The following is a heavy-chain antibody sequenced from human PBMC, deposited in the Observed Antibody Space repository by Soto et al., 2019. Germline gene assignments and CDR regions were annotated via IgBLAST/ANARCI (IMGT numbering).Heavy chain of an antibody. J-gene: IGHJ6*02. Sequence: QVQLEESGGGVVQPGRALRLSCAASGFTFNTSGMHWVRQAPGKGLEWVAVIAFDGSQEFYGDSVRGRFTISRDNSKNTLFLQMKRLTPEDTAVYYCATKVRVTNYLYYGMDVWGQWTTVTVSS. CDR1: GFTFNTSG. V-gene: IGHV3-30*03. D-gene: IGHD2-21*02. CDR3: ATKVRVTNYLYYGMDV. CDR2: IAFDGSQE.